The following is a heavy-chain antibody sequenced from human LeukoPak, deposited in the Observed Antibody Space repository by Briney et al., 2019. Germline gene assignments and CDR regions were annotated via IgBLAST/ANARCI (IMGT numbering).Heavy chain of an antibody. V-gene: IGHV3-23*01. CDR1: GFTFSSYA. Sequence: GGSLRLSCAASGFTFSSYAMSWVRQAPGKGLEWVSGITGSGGNTYYADSVKGRFTISRDNAKNSLYLQMNSLRDEDTAVYYCVSDFSGRLRLGEFNWGQGTLVTVSS. CDR3: VSDFSGRLRLGEFN. D-gene: IGHD3-16*01. J-gene: IGHJ4*02. CDR2: ITGSGGNT.